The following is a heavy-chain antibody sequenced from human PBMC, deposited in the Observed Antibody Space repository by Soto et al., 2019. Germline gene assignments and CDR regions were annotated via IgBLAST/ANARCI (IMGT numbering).Heavy chain of an antibody. V-gene: IGHV4-31*03. CDR2: IYYSGST. Sequence: SETLSLTCTVSGGSLSSGGYYWSWIRQHPGKGLEWIGYIYYSGSTYYNPSLKSRVTISVDTSKNQFSLKLSSVTAADTAVYYCARERTVLLYGMDVWGQGTTVTVSS. D-gene: IGHD4-17*01. J-gene: IGHJ6*02. CDR3: ARERTVLLYGMDV. CDR1: GGSLSSGGYY.